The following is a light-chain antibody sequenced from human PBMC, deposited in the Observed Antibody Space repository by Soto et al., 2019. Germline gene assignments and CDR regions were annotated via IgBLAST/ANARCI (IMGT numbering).Light chain of an antibody. CDR2: DAS. CDR1: QSISSW. CDR3: QQYNSYSRRT. Sequence: DIQMTQSPSTLSASVGDRVTITCRASQSISSWLAWYQQEPGKAPKLLIYDASSLESGVPSRFSGSGSGTEFTLTISSLQPDDFATYYCQQYNSYSRRTFGQGTKVEIK. V-gene: IGKV1-5*01. J-gene: IGKJ1*01.